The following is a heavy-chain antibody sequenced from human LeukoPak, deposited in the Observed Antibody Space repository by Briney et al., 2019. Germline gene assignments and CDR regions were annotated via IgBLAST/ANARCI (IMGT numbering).Heavy chain of an antibody. Sequence: GGSLRLSCAAAGFTLSSYSMNWVRQAPGKGLEWVSYISSSSDNIYYTDSVKGRFTSSRDNAKNSLYLQMNSLRDEDTAVYYCARDFPSDVWGQGTTVTVSS. CDR2: ISSSSDNI. CDR3: ARDFPSDV. J-gene: IGHJ6*02. CDR1: GFTLSSYS. V-gene: IGHV3-48*02.